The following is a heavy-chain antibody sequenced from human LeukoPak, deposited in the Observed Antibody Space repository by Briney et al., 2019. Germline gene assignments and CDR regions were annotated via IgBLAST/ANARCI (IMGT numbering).Heavy chain of an antibody. CDR1: GGSFSGYY. V-gene: IGHV4-34*01. CDR2: TNHSGST. Sequence: SETLSLTCAVYGGSFSGYYWSWIRQPPGEGLEWIGETNHSGSTNYNPSLKSRVTISVDTSKNQFSLKLSSVTAADTAVYYCARAARIAAAGTRFQHWGQGTLVTVSS. J-gene: IGHJ1*01. D-gene: IGHD6-13*01. CDR3: ARAARIAAAGTRFQH.